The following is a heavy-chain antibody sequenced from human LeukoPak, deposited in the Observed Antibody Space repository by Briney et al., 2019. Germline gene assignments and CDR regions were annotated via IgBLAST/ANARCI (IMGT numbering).Heavy chain of an antibody. CDR3: ARERGSSGWTGGFDY. D-gene: IGHD6-19*01. J-gene: IGHJ4*02. CDR2: IYYSGST. V-gene: IGHV4-59*01. CDR1: GGSISSYY. Sequence: SETLSLTCTVSGGSISSYYWSWIRQPPGKGLEWIGYIYYSGSTNYNPSLKSRVTISVDTSKNQFSLKLSSVTAADTAVYYCARERGSSGWTGGFDYWGQGTLVTVSS.